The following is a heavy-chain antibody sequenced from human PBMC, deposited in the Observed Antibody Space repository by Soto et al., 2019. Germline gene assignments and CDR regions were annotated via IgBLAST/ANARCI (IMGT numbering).Heavy chain of an antibody. V-gene: IGHV4-39*01. Sequence: SETLSLTCTVSGGSVSSSSYYWGWVRQPPGKGLEWIGSVYYSGSTYYNPSLESRVTISVDKSKNQFSLYLQMDSLRAEDTAVYYCARALYASGSWGFYFDYWGQGTLVTVSS. CDR2: VYYSGST. D-gene: IGHD3-10*01. CDR3: ARALYASGSWGFYFDY. CDR1: GGSVSSSSYY. J-gene: IGHJ4*02.